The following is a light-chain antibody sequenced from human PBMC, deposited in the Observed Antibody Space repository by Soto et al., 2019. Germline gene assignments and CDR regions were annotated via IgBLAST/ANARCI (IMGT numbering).Light chain of an antibody. V-gene: IGKV1-39*01. CDR1: QTIGKY. CDR3: QQSFSIPFT. CDR2: DAS. Sequence: DIQMTQSPSSLSATVGDRVTITCRASQTIGKYLNWYQQKPGKVPKLLIYDASYLQSGVPSRFSGSESGTDFTLNISDLRPEDFATYYCQQSFSIPFTVGPGTKVDSK. J-gene: IGKJ3*01.